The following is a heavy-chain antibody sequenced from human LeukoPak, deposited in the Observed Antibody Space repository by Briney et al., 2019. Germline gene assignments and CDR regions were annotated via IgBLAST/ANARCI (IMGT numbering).Heavy chain of an antibody. Sequence: PGGSLRLSCTGSGFTFGGYLMSWVRQAPGKGLEWVSYISSSSSTIYYADSVKGRFTISRDNAKNSLYLQMNSLRAEDTAVYYCARDKKRSKARQDAFDIWGQGTMVTVSS. CDR1: GFTFGGYL. J-gene: IGHJ3*02. CDR2: ISSSSSTI. D-gene: IGHD6-6*01. CDR3: ARDKKRSKARQDAFDI. V-gene: IGHV3-48*01.